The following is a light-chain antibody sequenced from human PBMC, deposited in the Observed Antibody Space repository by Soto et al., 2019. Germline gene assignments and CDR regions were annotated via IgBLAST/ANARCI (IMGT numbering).Light chain of an antibody. CDR1: SSDVGSYNL. CDR3: CSYAGSSTLRGNV. Sequence: QSVLTQPASVSGSPGQSITISCTGTSSDVGSYNLVSWYQQHPGKAPKLMIYEVSKRPSGVSNRFSGSKSGNTASLTISGLQAEDEADYYCCSYAGSSTLRGNVFGTGTKLTVL. J-gene: IGLJ1*01. V-gene: IGLV2-23*02. CDR2: EVS.